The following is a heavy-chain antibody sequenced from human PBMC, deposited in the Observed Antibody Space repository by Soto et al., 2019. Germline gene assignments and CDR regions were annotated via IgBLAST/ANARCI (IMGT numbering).Heavy chain of an antibody. Sequence: GGSLTLSCPASGFSFSAYYMSWIRQAQGKGLEWVSSITSSGSTTYYTDSVKGRFTISRDNAKNSLYLQMNSLRAEDTAVYYGARERYSYGPYYFDYWGQGTLVTVSS. D-gene: IGHD5-18*01. V-gene: IGHV3-11*01. CDR3: ARERYSYGPYYFDY. J-gene: IGHJ4*02. CDR2: ITSSGSTT. CDR1: GFSFSAYY.